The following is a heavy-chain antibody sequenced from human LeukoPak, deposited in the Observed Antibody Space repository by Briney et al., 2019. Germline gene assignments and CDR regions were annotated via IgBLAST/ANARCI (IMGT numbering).Heavy chain of an antibody. Sequence: GASVKVSCKASGYTFTDYYMHWVRQAPGQGLEWMGGINPNSGGTNYARKFQGRVTMTRDTSISTAYMELSRLRSDDTAVYYCAREGPIVGATHLVDYWGQGTLVTVSS. CDR1: GYTFTDYY. J-gene: IGHJ4*02. CDR2: INPNSGGT. CDR3: AREGPIVGATHLVDY. D-gene: IGHD1-26*01. V-gene: IGHV1-2*02.